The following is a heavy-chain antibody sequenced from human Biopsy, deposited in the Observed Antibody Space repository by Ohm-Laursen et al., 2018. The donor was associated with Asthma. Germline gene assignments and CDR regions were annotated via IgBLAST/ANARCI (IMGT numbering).Heavy chain of an antibody. CDR2: IYYSGST. CDR3: AVYSSGGFDY. J-gene: IGHJ4*02. D-gene: IGHD6-6*01. V-gene: IGHV4-59*03. CDR1: GDSIRRDY. Sequence: SDTLSLTCTASGDSIRRDYWSWIRQPPGRGLEWVGYIYYSGSTNYNPSLKSRITISVDASKNQFSLKLNSVTAADTAIYYCAVYSSGGFDYWGQGSLVTVSS.